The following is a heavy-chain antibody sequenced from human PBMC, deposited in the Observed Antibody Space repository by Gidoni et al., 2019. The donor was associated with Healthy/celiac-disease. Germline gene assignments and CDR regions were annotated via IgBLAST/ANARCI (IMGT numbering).Heavy chain of an antibody. D-gene: IGHD6-19*01. Sequence: EVQLVESGGGLVQPGGSLRLSCAASGFTFSSYWMSWVRQAPGKGLEWVANIKQDGSEKYYVDSVKGRFTISRDNAKNSLYLQMNSLRAEDTAVYYCARDYSGGEGRLVQDYWGQGTLVTVSS. CDR3: ARDYSGGEGRLVQDY. J-gene: IGHJ4*02. V-gene: IGHV3-7*03. CDR1: GFTFSSYW. CDR2: IKQDGSEK.